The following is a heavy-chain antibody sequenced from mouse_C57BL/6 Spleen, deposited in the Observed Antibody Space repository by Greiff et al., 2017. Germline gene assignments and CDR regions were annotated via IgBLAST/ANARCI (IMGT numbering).Heavy chain of an antibody. D-gene: IGHD3-2*02. J-gene: IGHJ2*01. V-gene: IGHV14-3*01. CDR3: ARPNNQQLSLDY. CDR1: GFNIKNTY. Sequence: VQLQQSVAELVRPGASVKLSCTASGFNIKNTYMHWVKQRPEQGLEWIGRIDPANGNTKHAPKFQGKATITADTASNTAYLQLSSLTSEDTALYSCARPNNQQLSLDYWGQGTTLTVSS. CDR2: IDPANGNT.